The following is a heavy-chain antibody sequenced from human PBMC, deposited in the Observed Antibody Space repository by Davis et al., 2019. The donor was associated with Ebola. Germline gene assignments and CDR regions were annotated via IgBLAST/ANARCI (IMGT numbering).Heavy chain of an antibody. CDR1: GYTFTSYY. J-gene: IGHJ4*02. CDR3: ARGPLYYYGAGSYPLFDF. V-gene: IGHV1-46*01. CDR2: INPSDGST. D-gene: IGHD3-10*01. Sequence: AASVKVSCKASGYTFTSYYMHWVRQAPGQGLEWMGIINPSDGSTSYAQKFQGRVTMTRDTSTSTVYMELSSLRTEDTAVYYCARGPLYYYGAGSYPLFDFWGQGTLVTVSS.